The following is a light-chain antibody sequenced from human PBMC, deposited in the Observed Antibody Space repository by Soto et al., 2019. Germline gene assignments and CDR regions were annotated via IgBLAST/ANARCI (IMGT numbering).Light chain of an antibody. V-gene: IGLV1-44*01. CDR1: SSNIGSNT. CDR2: SNN. CDR3: AAWDDSLNGQGV. Sequence: QSVLTQPPSASGTPGQRVTISCSGSSSNIGSNTVNWYQQLPGTAPKLLIYSNNQRPSGVPDRFSGSKSGTSASLAISGLQSEDEADYYCAAWDDSLNGQGVFGTGTKLTVL. J-gene: IGLJ1*01.